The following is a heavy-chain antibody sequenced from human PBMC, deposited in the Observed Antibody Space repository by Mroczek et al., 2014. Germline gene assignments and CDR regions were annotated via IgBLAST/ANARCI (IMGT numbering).Heavy chain of an antibody. D-gene: IGHD5/OR15-5a*01. CDR1: GGSFSGYY. J-gene: IGHJ6*03. CDR2: INHSGST. CDR3: AREPPRLKRDYYYYMDV. V-gene: IGHV4-34*01. Sequence: QVQLQQWGAGLLKPSETLSLTCAVYGGSFSGYYWSWIRQPPGKGLEWIGEINHSGSTNYNPSLKSRVTISVDTSKNQFSLKLSSVTAADTAVYYCAREPPRLKRDYYYYMDVWGKGTTVTVSS.